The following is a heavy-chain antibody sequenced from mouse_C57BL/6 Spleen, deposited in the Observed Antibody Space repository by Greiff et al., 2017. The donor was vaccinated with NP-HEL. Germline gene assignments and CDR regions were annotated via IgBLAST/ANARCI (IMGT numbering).Heavy chain of an antibody. CDR1: GYTFTSYG. CDR3: AREDYSGGFFDY. J-gene: IGHJ2*01. D-gene: IGHD2-12*01. CDR2: IYPRSGNT. Sequence: QVHVKQSGAELARPGASVKLSCKASGYTFTSYGISWVKQRTGQGLEWIGEIYPRSGNTYYNEKFKGKATLTADKSSSTAYMELRSLTSEDSAVYCCAREDYSGGFFDYWGQGTTLTVSS. V-gene: IGHV1-81*01.